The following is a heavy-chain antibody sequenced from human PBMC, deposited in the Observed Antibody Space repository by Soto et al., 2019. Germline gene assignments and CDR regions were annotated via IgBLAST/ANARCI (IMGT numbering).Heavy chain of an antibody. CDR2: IYHSGST. V-gene: IGHV4-38-2*01. CDR1: GYSISSGYY. Sequence: SETLSLTCAVSGYSISSGYYWGWIRQPPGKGLEWIGSIYHSGSTYYNPSLKSRVTISVDTSKNQFSLKLSSVTAADTAVYYCARGKQQLARSYYGMDVWGQGTTVTVSS. D-gene: IGHD6-13*01. J-gene: IGHJ6*02. CDR3: ARGKQQLARSYYGMDV.